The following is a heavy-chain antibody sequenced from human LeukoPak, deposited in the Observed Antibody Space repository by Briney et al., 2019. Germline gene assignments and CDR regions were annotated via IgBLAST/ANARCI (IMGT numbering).Heavy chain of an antibody. CDR1: GYTFTSYA. CDR2: INTNTGNP. Sequence: GASVKVSCKASGYTFTSYAMNWVRQAPGQGLEWMGWINTNTGNPTYAQGFTGRFVFSLDTSVSTAYLQISSLKAEDTAVYYCARDRPNEYSAADYGGFDYWGQGTLVTVSS. D-gene: IGHD2/OR15-2a*01. J-gene: IGHJ4*02. CDR3: ARDRPNEYSAADYGGFDY. V-gene: IGHV7-4-1*02.